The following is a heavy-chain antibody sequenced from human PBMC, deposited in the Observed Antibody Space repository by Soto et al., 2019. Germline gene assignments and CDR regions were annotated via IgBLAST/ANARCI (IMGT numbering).Heavy chain of an antibody. V-gene: IGHV3-30-3*01. CDR2: ISFDGSNE. D-gene: IGHD4-17*01. CDR1: VFTFSDYA. J-gene: IGHJ6*01. Sequence: GGSLRLSCASSVFTFSDYAMHCVRHSPGKWLEWVAIISFDGSNEHYADSVQGRFTISRDNSENTLYLQMNSLRADDTAVYYCARPAPTVIFYSGMEVLGQATT. CDR3: ARPAPTVIFYSGMEV.